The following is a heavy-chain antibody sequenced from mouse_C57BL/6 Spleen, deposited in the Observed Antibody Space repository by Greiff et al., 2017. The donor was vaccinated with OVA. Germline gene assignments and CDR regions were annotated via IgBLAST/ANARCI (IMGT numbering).Heavy chain of an antibody. CDR3: ARRNYGYDEYYAMDY. Sequence: EVMLVESGGGLVKPGGSLKLSCAASGFTFSDYGMHWVRQAPEKGLEWVAYISSGSSTIYYADTVKGRFTISRDNAKNTLFLQMTSLRSEDTAMYYCARRNYGYDEYYAMDYWGQGTSVTVSS. J-gene: IGHJ4*01. D-gene: IGHD2-2*01. V-gene: IGHV5-17*01. CDR2: ISSGSSTI. CDR1: GFTFSDYG.